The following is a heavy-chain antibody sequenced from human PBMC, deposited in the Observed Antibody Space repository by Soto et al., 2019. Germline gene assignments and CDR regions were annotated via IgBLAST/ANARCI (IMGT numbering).Heavy chain of an antibody. CDR2: VDYSGST. J-gene: IGHJ4*02. CDR3: AREPYYYGSGCWYYFDY. CDR1: GGSVSSGSYY. V-gene: IGHV4-61*01. D-gene: IGHD3-10*01. Sequence: PSETQSLTCSVSGGSVSSGSYYWKWMRQPQGKGLEWIGYVDYSGSTNYNPSLKSRVTMSVDTSKNQFSLNLGSVTAADTAVYYCAREPYYYGSGCWYYFDYWGQGTLVTVSS.